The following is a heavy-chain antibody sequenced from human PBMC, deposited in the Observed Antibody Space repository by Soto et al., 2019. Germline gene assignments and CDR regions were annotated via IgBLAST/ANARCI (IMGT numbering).Heavy chain of an antibody. D-gene: IGHD3-22*01. CDR1: GFTFSSYE. Sequence: GGSLRLSCAASGFTFSSYEMNWVRQAPGKGLEWVSYISSSGSTIYYADSVKGRFTISRDNAKNSLYLQMNSLRAEDTAVYYCARDTGTTLTMIVTWYYYGMDVWGQGTTVTV. CDR3: ARDTGTTLTMIVTWYYYGMDV. CDR2: ISSSGSTI. J-gene: IGHJ6*02. V-gene: IGHV3-48*03.